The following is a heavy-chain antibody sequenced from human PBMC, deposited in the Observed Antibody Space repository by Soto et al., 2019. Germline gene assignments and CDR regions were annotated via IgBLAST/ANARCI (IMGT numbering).Heavy chain of an antibody. V-gene: IGHV3-30-3*01. D-gene: IGHD3-10*01. J-gene: IGHJ4*02. CDR1: GFTFSSYA. CDR2: ISYDGSNK. CDR3: ARDCGITMVRGVIEYYFDY. Sequence: GGSLRLSCAASGFTFSSYAMHWVRQAPGKGLEWVAVISYDGSNKYYADSVKGRFTISRDNSKNTLYLQMNSLRAEDTAVYYCARDCGITMVRGVIEYYFDYWGQGTLVTVSS.